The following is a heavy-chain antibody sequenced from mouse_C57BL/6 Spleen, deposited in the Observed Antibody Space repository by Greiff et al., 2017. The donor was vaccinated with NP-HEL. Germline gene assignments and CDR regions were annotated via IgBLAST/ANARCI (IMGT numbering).Heavy chain of an antibody. D-gene: IGHD1-1*01. V-gene: IGHV1-80*01. CDR2: IYPGDGDT. Sequence: VQLQQSGAELVKPGASVKISCKASGYAFSSYWMNWVKQRPGKGLEWIGQIYPGDGDTNYNGKFKGKATLTADKSSSTAYMQRSSLTSEASAVYFCARGGLDDCGSSSYFDVWGTGTTVTVAS. CDR3: ARGGLDDCGSSSYFDV. J-gene: IGHJ1*03. CDR1: GYAFSSYW.